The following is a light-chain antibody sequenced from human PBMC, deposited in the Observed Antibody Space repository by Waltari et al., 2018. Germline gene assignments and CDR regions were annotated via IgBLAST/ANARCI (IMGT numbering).Light chain of an antibody. CDR1: NIGSKS. CDR3: QVWDSSSDHWL. Sequence: SYVLTQPPSVSVAPGQTATITCGGDNIGSKSVHWYHKKPGPAPVLVMFDDSDRPSGIPVRLSGSNADNTATLSINRVEAGDEADYYCQVWDSSSDHWLFGGGTELTVL. J-gene: IGLJ3*02. CDR2: DDS. V-gene: IGLV3-21*02.